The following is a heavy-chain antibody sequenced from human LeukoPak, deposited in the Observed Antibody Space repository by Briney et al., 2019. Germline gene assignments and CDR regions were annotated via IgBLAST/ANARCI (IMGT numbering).Heavy chain of an antibody. CDR3: ASSIRGPAAPPYYYYYMDV. CDR1: GGSISSGGYY. CDR2: IYYSGST. Sequence: SQTLSLTCTVSGGSISSGGYYWSWIRQHPGKGLEWIGYIYYSGSTYYNPSLKSRVTISVDTSKNQFSLKLSSVTAADTAVYYCASSIRGPAAPPYYYYYMDVWGKGTTVTVSS. J-gene: IGHJ6*03. V-gene: IGHV4-31*03. D-gene: IGHD2-2*01.